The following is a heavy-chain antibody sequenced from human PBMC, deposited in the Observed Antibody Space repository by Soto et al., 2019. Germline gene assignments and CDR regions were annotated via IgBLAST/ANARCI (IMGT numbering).Heavy chain of an antibody. D-gene: IGHD3-3*01. V-gene: IGHV2-5*01. J-gene: IGHJ3*02. Sequence: SGPTLLNPTHTLTLTFTLSLMALGTSGVGLGCIGETPGKALEWLALVYWNDDKQYSPSLKSRLTITKDTSKNQAILTMTNMDTVDTATHSCERGLPNLTVFDFDICGQGTVVTVSS. CDR1: LMALGTSGVG. CDR3: ERGLPNLTVFDFDI. CDR2: VYWNDDK.